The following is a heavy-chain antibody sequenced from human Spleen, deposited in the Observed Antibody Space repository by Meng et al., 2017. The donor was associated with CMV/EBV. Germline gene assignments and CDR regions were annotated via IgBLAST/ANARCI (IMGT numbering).Heavy chain of an antibody. Sequence: SGYTFTGYYMHWVRQSPGHGLEWMGWINPNSGGTNYAQKFQGRVTMTRDTSISTAYMELSRLRSDDTAVYYCARQYRPLPYNWFDPWGQGTLVTVSS. CDR3: ARQYRPLPYNWFDP. J-gene: IGHJ5*02. CDR1: GYTFTGYY. CDR2: INPNSGGT. D-gene: IGHD2-2*01. V-gene: IGHV1-2*02.